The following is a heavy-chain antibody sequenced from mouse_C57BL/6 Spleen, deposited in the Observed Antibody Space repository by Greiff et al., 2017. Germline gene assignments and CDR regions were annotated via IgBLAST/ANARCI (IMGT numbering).Heavy chain of an antibody. J-gene: IGHJ3*01. CDR1: GYTFTSYW. CDR2: IDPSDSYT. CDR3: ALYSNYAGFAY. V-gene: IGHV1-69*01. Sequence: QVQLQQPGAELVMPGASVKLSCKASGYTFTSYWMHWVKQRPGQGLEWIGEIDPSDSYTNYNQKFKGKSTLTVDKSSSTAYMQLSSLTSEVSAVYYCALYSNYAGFAYWGQGTLVTVSA. D-gene: IGHD2-5*01.